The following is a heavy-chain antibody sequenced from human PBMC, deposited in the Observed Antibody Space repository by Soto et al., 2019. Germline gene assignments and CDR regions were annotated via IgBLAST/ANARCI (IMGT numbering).Heavy chain of an antibody. CDR2: IYYSGST. CDR1: GGSISSNNYY. D-gene: IGHD1-26*01. J-gene: IGHJ5*02. V-gene: IGHV4-39*03. CDR3: NKYSGSLSIPAA. Sequence: SETLSLTCTVSGGSISSNNYYWGWIRQPPGKGLEWIESIYYSGSTYYNPSLKSRLTLSLDTPKNQFSLKLNSVTAADTAVYYCNKYSGSLSIPAALGPGTLVTVSS.